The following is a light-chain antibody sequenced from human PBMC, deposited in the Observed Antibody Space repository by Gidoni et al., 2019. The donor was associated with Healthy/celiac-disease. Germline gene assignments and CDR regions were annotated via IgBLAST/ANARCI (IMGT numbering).Light chain of an antibody. V-gene: IGLV3-19*01. CDR3: NSRDSSGNHLV. CDR1: SLRSYY. J-gene: IGLJ2*01. CDR2: GKN. Sequence: SSELTQDLAVSVALGQTVRITCQGDSLRSYYASWYQQKPGQAPVLVIYGKNNRPSGIPKRFSGSSSGNTASLTITGAQAEDEADYYCNSRDSSGNHLVFGGGTKLTVL.